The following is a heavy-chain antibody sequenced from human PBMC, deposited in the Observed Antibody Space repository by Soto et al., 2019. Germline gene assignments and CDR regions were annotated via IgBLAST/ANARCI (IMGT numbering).Heavy chain of an antibody. CDR2: INHSGST. CDR1: GGSFSGYY. Sequence: QVQLQQWGAGLLKPSETLSLTCAVYGGSFSGYYWSWIRQPPGKGLEWIGEINHSGSTNYNPSLKSRVTISVDTSKNQFSLKLSSVTAAATVVYYCARCLGKMVRGAYNWFDPWSQGTLVTFSS. V-gene: IGHV4-34*01. D-gene: IGHD3-10*01. CDR3: ARCLGKMVRGAYNWFDP. J-gene: IGHJ5*02.